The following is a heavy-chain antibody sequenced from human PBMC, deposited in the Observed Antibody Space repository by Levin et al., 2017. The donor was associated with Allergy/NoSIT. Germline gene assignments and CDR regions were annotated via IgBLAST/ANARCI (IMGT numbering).Heavy chain of an antibody. CDR3: AIVDWGMRGDTENWFDP. V-gene: IGHV4-59*01. J-gene: IGHJ5*02. CDR2: IYYDGNT. Sequence: SQTLSLTCSVSGGSISHTYWTWLRQPPGKGLEWIGFIYYDGNTNYNPSLKSRASISADTSKNQFSLTLTSVTPADTAVYYCAIVDWGMRGDTENWFDPWGQGALVIVSS. CDR1: GGSISHTY. D-gene: IGHD2-21*01.